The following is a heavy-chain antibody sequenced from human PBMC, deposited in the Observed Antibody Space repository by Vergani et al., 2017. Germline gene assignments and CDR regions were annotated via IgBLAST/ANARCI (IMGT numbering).Heavy chain of an antibody. D-gene: IGHD3-22*01. CDR1: GFKFDDYG. J-gene: IGHJ4*02. CDR3: ATIYSSGYYPSYNVPDY. CDR2: VNWNGVGS. Sequence: EVQLVESGGRVVRPGGSLRLSCIASGFKFDDYGMNWVRHVPGKGLEWVAGVNWNGVGSAYADSVRGRFIISRDNAKNSLFLQMNSLRVEDTALYYCATIYSSGYYPSYNVPDYWGQGTQVTVSS. V-gene: IGHV3-20*04.